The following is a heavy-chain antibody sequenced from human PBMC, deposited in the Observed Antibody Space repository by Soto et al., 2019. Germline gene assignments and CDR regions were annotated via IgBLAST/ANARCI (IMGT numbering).Heavy chain of an antibody. J-gene: IGHJ4*02. V-gene: IGHV3-9*01. Sequence: SLRLSCAASGFSFGGYGMHWVRQAPGKGLEWVSGISWNGGSVAYADSVKGRFTISRDNAKNFLYLQMNSLRPEDTAIYYCTRTIRYWGQGTPVTVSS. CDR3: TRTIRY. CDR1: GFSFGGYG. CDR2: ISWNGGSV.